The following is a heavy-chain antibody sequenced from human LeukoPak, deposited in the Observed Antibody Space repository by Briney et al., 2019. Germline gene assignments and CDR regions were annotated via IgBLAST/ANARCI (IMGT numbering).Heavy chain of an antibody. CDR3: ARGGGYYYGSGTMNVPSY. V-gene: IGHV4-30-4*01. Sequence: SETLSLTCTVSGGSISSGDYYWSWIRQPSGKGLEWIGYIYYSGSTYYSPSLKSRVTKSVDTSRNQFSLKLSSVTAADTAVYYCARGGGYYYGSGTMNVPSYWGQGTLVTVSS. CDR2: IYYSGST. CDR1: GGSISSGDYY. D-gene: IGHD3-10*01. J-gene: IGHJ4*02.